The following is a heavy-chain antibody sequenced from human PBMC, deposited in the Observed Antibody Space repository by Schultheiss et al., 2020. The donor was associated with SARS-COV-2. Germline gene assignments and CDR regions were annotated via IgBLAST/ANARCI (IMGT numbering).Heavy chain of an antibody. Sequence: SETLSLTCAVYGGSFSGYYWSWIRQPPGKGLEWIGYIYYSGSTNYNPSLKSRVTISVDTSKNQFSLKLSSVTAADTAVYYCARGAPDAGSSSGMLDYWGQGTLVTVSS. CDR1: GGSFSGYY. CDR2: IYYSGST. V-gene: IGHV4-59*12. D-gene: IGHD6-6*01. J-gene: IGHJ4*02. CDR3: ARGAPDAGSSSGMLDY.